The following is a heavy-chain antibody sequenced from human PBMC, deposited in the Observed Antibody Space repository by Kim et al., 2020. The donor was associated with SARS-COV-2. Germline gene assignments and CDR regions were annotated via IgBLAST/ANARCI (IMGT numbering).Heavy chain of an antibody. Sequence: SETLSLTCAVYGGSFSGYYWSWIRQPPGKGLEWIGEINHSGSTNYNPSLKSRVTISVDTSKNQFSLKLSSVTAADTAVYYCARRRRIRRWLQGDAFDIWGQGTMVTVSS. CDR2: INHSGST. V-gene: IGHV4-34*01. D-gene: IGHD5-12*01. CDR1: GGSFSGYY. CDR3: ARRRRIRRWLQGDAFDI. J-gene: IGHJ3*02.